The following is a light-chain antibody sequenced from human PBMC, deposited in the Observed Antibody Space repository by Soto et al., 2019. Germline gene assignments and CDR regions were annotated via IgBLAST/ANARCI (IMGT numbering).Light chain of an antibody. Sequence: QSALTQPASVSGSPGQSITISCTGTSSDVGGYNYVSWYQQHTGKAPKLMIYDVSNRPSGVSNRFSGSKSGNTASLTISGLQAEDEADYYCSSYTSSSTLYVFGTGTKVTV. CDR3: SSYTSSSTLYV. J-gene: IGLJ1*01. CDR2: DVS. CDR1: SSDVGGYNY. V-gene: IGLV2-14*01.